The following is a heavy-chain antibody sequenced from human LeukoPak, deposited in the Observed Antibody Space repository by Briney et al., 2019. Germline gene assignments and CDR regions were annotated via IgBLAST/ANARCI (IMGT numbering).Heavy chain of an antibody. Sequence: PGGSLRLSCAASGFTFSSYEMNWVRQAPGKGLEWVAVIWYDGSNKYYADSVKGRFTISRDNSKNTLYLQMNSLRAEDTAVYYCAREKVATTRGYFDYWGQGTLVTVSS. CDR3: AREKVATTRGYFDY. CDR1: GFTFSSYE. CDR2: IWYDGSNK. J-gene: IGHJ4*02. V-gene: IGHV3-33*08. D-gene: IGHD5-12*01.